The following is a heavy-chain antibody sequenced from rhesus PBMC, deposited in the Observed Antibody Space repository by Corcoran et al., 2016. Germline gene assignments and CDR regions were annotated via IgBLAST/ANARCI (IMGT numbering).Heavy chain of an antibody. D-gene: IGHD3-16*01. Sequence: QLQLQESGPGLVKPSETLSLTCAVSGGSISSNYWSWIRQPPGMGLEWIGRISGSGGSTDYNPSLKRRVTISTDTSKNQFSLNLSSVTAADTAVYYCARESGSYYLDAFDFWGQGLRVTVSS. CDR3: ARESGSYYLDAFDF. CDR1: GGSISSNY. J-gene: IGHJ3*01. V-gene: IGHV4-173*01. CDR2: ISGSGGST.